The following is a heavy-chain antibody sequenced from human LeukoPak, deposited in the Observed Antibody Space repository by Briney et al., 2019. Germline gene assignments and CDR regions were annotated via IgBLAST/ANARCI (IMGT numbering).Heavy chain of an antibody. CDR3: ARLTEWLGDAFDI. CDR1: GFTFSSYS. J-gene: IGHJ3*02. V-gene: IGHV3-21*01. CDR2: ISSSSSYI. D-gene: IGHD6-19*01. Sequence: GGSLRLSCAASGFTFSSYSMNRVRQAPGKGLEWVSSISSSSSYIYYADSVKGRFTISRDNAKNSLYLQMNSLRAEDTAVYYCARLTEWLGDAFDIWGQGTMVTVSS.